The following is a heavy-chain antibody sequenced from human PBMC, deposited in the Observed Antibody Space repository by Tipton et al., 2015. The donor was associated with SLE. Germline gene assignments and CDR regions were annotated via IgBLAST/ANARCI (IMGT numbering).Heavy chain of an antibody. V-gene: IGHV3-53*01. CDR3: ARQHLPGSGPSFDS. Sequence: SLRLSCAASGFTISNYYISWVRQAPGKGLEWVSTLTSGGDTVYPDSVRGRFTVSGDTPKNTVYLQMTSLRLEDTAVYYCARQHLPGSGPSFDSWGQGTLVTVSS. J-gene: IGHJ4*02. CDR1: GFTISNYY. D-gene: IGHD6-13*01. CDR2: LTSGGDT.